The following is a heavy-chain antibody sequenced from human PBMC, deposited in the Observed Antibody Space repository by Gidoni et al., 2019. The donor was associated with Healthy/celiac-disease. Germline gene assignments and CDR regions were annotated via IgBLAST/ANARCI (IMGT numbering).Heavy chain of an antibody. CDR1: GFTFSSYA. V-gene: IGHV3-23*01. CDR3: AKLWRDSSGARGYFDY. CDR2: ISGSGGST. J-gene: IGHJ4*02. D-gene: IGHD3-22*01. Sequence: EVQLLESGGGLVQPGGSLRLSCAASGFTFSSYAMSWVRQAPGKGLEWVSAISGSGGSTYYADSVKGRFTISRDNSKNTLYLQMNSLRAEDTAVYYCAKLWRDSSGARGYFDYWGQGTLVTVSS.